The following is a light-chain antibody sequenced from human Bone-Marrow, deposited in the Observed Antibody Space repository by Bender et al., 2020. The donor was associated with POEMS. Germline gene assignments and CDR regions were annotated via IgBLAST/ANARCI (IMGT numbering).Light chain of an antibody. J-gene: IGLJ2*01. V-gene: IGLV2-14*01. CDR2: DVN. Sequence: QSALTQPASVSGSPGQSITISCTGSSRDVGKYNYVSWYQQHPDKAPKLMIYDVNNRPSGVSARFSASKSGNTASLTISGLQAEDEADYYCSSYTGSETLFGGGTKVTVL. CDR3: SSYTGSETL. CDR1: SRDVGKYNY.